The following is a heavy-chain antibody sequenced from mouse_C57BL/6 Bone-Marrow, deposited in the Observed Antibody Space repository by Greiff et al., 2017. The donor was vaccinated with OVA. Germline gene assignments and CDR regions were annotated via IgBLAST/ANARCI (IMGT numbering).Heavy chain of an antibody. CDR2: IDPSDSYT. Sequence: QVQLQQPGAELVMPGASVKLSCKASGYTFTSYWMHWVKQRPGQGLEWIGEIDPSDSYTNYNQKFKGKSTLTVDKSSSPAYMQLSSLTSEDSAVYYCARSGAFYYDYDGGFAYWGQGTLVTVSA. D-gene: IGHD2-4*01. J-gene: IGHJ3*01. CDR1: GYTFTSYW. CDR3: ARSGAFYYDYDGGFAY. V-gene: IGHV1-69*01.